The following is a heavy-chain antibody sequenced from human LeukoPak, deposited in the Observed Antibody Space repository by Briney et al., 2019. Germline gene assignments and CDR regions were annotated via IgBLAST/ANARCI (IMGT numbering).Heavy chain of an antibody. CDR1: GASISNNNYY. D-gene: IGHD5-12*01. CDR2: IYYSGKT. J-gene: IGHJ5*02. V-gene: IGHV4-39*07. Sequence: SSETLSLTCTVSGASISNNNYYWGWIRQPPGKGLEWIASIYYSGKTYYNPSLKSRVTISVDTSKNQFSLKLSSVTAADTAVYYCARDCYLNEGGYDSYWFDPWGQGTLVTVSS. CDR3: ARDCYLNEGGYDSYWFDP.